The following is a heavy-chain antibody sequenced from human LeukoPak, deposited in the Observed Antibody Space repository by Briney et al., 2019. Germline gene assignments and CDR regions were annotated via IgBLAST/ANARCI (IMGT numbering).Heavy chain of an antibody. CDR1: GFTFSSYA. J-gene: IGHJ3*01. Sequence: PGGSLRLSCAASGFTFSSYAMHWVRQAPGKGLEYVSAISSNGGSTYYANSVKGRFTISRDNSNNTLYLQMNSLRAEDTAVYYCVRPLPSSGRRADDGLDVWGQGTMVTVSS. CDR2: ISSNGGST. CDR3: VRPLPSSGRRADDGLDV. V-gene: IGHV3-64*01. D-gene: IGHD3-22*01.